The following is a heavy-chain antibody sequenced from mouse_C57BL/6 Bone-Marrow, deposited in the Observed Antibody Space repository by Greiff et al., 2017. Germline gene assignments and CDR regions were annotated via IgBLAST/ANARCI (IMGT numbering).Heavy chain of an antibody. D-gene: IGHD2-5*01. J-gene: IGHJ3*01. V-gene: IGHV14-4*01. CDR2: IDPENGDT. CDR3: TTDYSNYVGVSWFAY. CDR1: GFNIKDDY. Sequence: EVQLQQSGAELVRPGASVKLSCTASGFNIKDDYMHWVKQRPEQGLEWIGWIDPENGDTKYASKFQGKATITADTSSNTAYLQLSSLTSEDTAVYYCTTDYSNYVGVSWFAYWGQGTLVTVSA.